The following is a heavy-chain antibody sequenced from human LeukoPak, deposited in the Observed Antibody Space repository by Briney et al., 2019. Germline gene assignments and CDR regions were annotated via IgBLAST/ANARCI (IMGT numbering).Heavy chain of an antibody. CDR2: ITSSSDTI. CDR1: GCSFSSYN. J-gene: IGHJ4*02. D-gene: IGHD3-22*01. CDR3: ARAPPYYDSSGEGR. Sequence: PGGSLRLSCAASGCSFSSYNMIWVRQAPGKGLECISYITSSSDTIHYADSVKGRFAVSIDNAMNSLYLQMNSLRAEDTAVYYCARAPPYYDSSGEGRWGQGTLVTVSS. V-gene: IGHV3-48*04.